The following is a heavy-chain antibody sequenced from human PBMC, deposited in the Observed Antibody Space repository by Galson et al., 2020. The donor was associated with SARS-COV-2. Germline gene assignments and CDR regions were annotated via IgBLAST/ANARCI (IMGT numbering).Heavy chain of an antibody. V-gene: IGHV1-3*01. CDR3: ARDTATDYSNYWAKPLGMDV. D-gene: IGHD4-4*01. J-gene: IGHJ6*02. CDR2: IYAGHGNT. CDR1: RYTFTSHA. Sequence: VSVKVSCQASRYTFTSHAMHWVRQAPGHRIEWMGWIYAGHGNTKYSQKFQGRVTITRDTSASTAYMELSSLRSEDTAVYYCARDTATDYSNYWAKPLGMDVWGQGTTVTVSS.